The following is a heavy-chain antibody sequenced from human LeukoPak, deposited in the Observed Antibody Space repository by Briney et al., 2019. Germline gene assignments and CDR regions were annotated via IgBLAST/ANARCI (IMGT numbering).Heavy chain of an antibody. CDR3: AKYYYDSSGYFLGTAFDI. D-gene: IGHD3-22*01. J-gene: IGHJ3*02. V-gene: IGHV3-23*01. CDR2: ISGSGGST. Sequence: GGSLRLSCAASGFTFSSYGMSWVRQAPGKGLEWVSAISGSGGSTYYADSVKGWFTISRDNSKNTLYLQMNSLRAEDTAVYYCAKYYYDSSGYFLGTAFDIWGQGTMVTVSS. CDR1: GFTFSSYG.